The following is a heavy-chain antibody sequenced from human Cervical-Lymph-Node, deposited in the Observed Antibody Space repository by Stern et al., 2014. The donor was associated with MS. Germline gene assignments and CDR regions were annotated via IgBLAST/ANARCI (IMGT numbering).Heavy chain of an antibody. CDR2: IIPSFGTA. Sequence: QVQLVQSGAEVKKPGSSVKVSCKASGGTFSNFGFSWVRPAPGQGLDWMGGIIPSFGTAHYAQKFQGRVTITADISTSTAYMELNSLRSEDTAVYYCARDNDDNGMDVWGQGTTVIVSS. J-gene: IGHJ6*02. D-gene: IGHD1-1*01. CDR1: GGTFSNFG. V-gene: IGHV1-69*06. CDR3: ARDNDDNGMDV.